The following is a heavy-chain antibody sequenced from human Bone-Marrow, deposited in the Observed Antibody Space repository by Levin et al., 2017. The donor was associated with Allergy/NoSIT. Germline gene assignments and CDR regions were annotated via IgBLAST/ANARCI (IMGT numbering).Heavy chain of an antibody. CDR1: GFTFSSNG. CDR2: IWYDGTNK. CDR3: ARDSGYCSGGSCYSKGGMDV. V-gene: IGHV3-33*01. J-gene: IGHJ6*02. Sequence: SCAASGFTFSSNGMHWVRQAPGKGLEWVAVIWYDGTNKYYADSVKGRFTISRDNSKNTLYLQMNSLRAEDTAVYYCARDSGYCSGGSCYSKGGMDVWGQGTTVTVSS. D-gene: IGHD2-15*01.